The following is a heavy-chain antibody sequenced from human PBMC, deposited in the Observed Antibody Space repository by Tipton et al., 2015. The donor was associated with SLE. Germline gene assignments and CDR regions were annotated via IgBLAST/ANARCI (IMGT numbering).Heavy chain of an antibody. CDR3: ARRCAKGLGY. Sequence: TLSLTCYVTGVSISNYYWTWIRQSPGKGLEWIGNVYKNYNPSLESRVTISVDTSKNQFSLKLRSVTAADAAVYYCARRCAKGLGYWGQGTLVTVSS. J-gene: IGHJ4*02. CDR2: VYKN. V-gene: IGHV4-59*12. D-gene: IGHD4/OR15-4a*01. CDR1: GVSISNYY.